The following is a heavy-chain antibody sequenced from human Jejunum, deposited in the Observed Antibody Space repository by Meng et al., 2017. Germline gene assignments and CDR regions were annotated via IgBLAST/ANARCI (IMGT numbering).Heavy chain of an antibody. CDR3: ARGVGDIRVGFDY. CDR2: IYHSGRT. J-gene: IGHJ4*02. Sequence: GDLREAVPGLVKPSGTLSLTCEVSGDSTSSTNWWDWLRQPPGKGLEWIGEIYHSGRTNFNPSLESRVTISVDESKNQFSLTLNSVTAADTAVYYCARGVGDIRVGFDYWGQGILVTVSS. V-gene: IGHV4-4*02. CDR1: GDSTSSTNW. D-gene: IGHD5-12*01.